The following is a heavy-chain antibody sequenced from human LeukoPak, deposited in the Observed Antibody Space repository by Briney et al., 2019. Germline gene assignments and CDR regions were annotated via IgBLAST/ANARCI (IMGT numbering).Heavy chain of an antibody. D-gene: IGHD5-18*01. CDR3: ARAGDTAMVTLDY. Sequence: PSETLSLTCAVSGVSISSSNWWSWVRQPPGKGLEWIGEIYHSGSTNYNPSLKSRVTISVDKSKNQFSLKLNSVTAADTAVYYCARAGDTAMVTLDYWGQGTLVTVSS. CDR1: GVSISSSNW. V-gene: IGHV4-4*02. CDR2: IYHSGST. J-gene: IGHJ4*02.